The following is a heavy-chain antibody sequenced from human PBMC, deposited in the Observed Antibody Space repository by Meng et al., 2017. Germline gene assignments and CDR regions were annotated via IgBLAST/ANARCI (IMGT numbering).Heavy chain of an antibody. CDR2: IYYSGST. J-gene: IGHJ4*02. Sequence: QLQESGPGLVKPSQTLSLTCTVSGGSINSDDYYWSWIRQHPGKGLEWIGFIYYSGSTYYNPSLKSRVSISVDTSKNQFSLKVTSVTAADTAVYYCARGDYDGLAYWGQGTLVTVSS. CDR3: ARGDYDGLAY. CDR1: GGSINSDDYY. V-gene: IGHV4-31*03. D-gene: IGHD4-17*01.